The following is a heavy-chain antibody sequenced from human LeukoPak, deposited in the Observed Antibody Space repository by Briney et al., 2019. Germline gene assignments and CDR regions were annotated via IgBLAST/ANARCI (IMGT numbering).Heavy chain of an antibody. J-gene: IGHJ4*02. D-gene: IGHD1-26*01. CDR3: ARGSGTYYRLYFDY. V-gene: IGHV3-64*01. CDR1: GFTFSSYS. Sequence: WVSLRRSCAASGFTFSSYSMHWVREASGKGLEYFSAISSDGRSTDYTNSVNGRFTISRDNSKNTLYLQMSSLRAEDMAVYYCARGSGTYYRLYFDYWGQGTLVTVSS. CDR2: ISSDGRST.